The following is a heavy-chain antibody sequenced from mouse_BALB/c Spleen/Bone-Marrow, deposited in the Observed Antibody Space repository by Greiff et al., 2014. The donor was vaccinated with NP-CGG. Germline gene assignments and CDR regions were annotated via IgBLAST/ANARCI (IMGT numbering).Heavy chain of an antibody. V-gene: IGHV5-9-4*01. Sequence: EVMLVESGGGLVKPGGSLKLSCAASGFTFSSYAMSWVRQSPEKRLEWVAEISSGGSYTYYPGTVTGRFTISRDNAKNTMYLEMSSLRSEDTAMCDCEGEGYGEQMDYWGQGTSVTVSS. CDR3: EGEGYGEQMDY. CDR1: GFTFSSYA. CDR2: ISSGGSYT. J-gene: IGHJ4*01. D-gene: IGHD2-2*01.